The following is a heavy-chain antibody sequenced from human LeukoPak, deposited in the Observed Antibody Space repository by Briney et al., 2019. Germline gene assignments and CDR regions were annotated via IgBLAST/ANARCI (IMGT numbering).Heavy chain of an antibody. D-gene: IGHD6-19*01. CDR3: AKVVSEGYSSGWLVDY. CDR1: GFNFSSYA. J-gene: IGHJ4*02. CDR2: ISGSGGST. V-gene: IGHV3-23*01. Sequence: GGSLRLSCAASGFNFSSYAMSWVRQAPGKGLEWVSAISGSGGSTYYADSVKGRFTISRDNSKNTLYLQMNSLRGKDTAVYYCAKVVSEGYSSGWLVDYWGQGTLVTVSS.